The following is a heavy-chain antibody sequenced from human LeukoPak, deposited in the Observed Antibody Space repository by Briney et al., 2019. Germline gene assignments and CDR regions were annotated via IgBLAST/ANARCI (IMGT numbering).Heavy chain of an antibody. V-gene: IGHV1-46*01. CDR1: GYTFTSYY. D-gene: IGHD5-18*01. Sequence: ASVKVSCKTSGYTFTSYYMHWVRQAPGQGLEWMGIINPRGGSTTYAQKFQGRITMTRDTSTSTAYMDLSSLRSEDTAVYYCARVSDTAMVNYFDYWGQGTLVTVSS. CDR2: INPRGGST. J-gene: IGHJ4*02. CDR3: ARVSDTAMVNYFDY.